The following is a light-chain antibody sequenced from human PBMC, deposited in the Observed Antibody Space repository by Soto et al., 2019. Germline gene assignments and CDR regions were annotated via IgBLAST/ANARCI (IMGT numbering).Light chain of an antibody. CDR1: QSLLHRNGYNY. Sequence: DIVMTQSPLSLPVTPGEPASISCRSSQSLLHRNGYNYLDWYLQKPGQSPRLLIYLGSNRASGVPDRFSGSGSGTDFTLKISRVEAEDVGVYYCMQALQSPLTFGQGTKVEIK. V-gene: IGKV2-28*01. CDR2: LGS. CDR3: MQALQSPLT. J-gene: IGKJ1*01.